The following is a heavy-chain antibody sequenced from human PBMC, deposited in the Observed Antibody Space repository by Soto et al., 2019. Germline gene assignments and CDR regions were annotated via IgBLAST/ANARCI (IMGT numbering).Heavy chain of an antibody. CDR1: GFTFSSYG. CDR2: ISYDGSNK. V-gene: IGHV3-30*18. J-gene: IGHJ6*02. D-gene: IGHD3-10*01. Sequence: GGSLRLSCAASGFTFSSYGMHWVRQAPGKGLEWVAVISYDGSNKYYADSVKGRFTISRDNSKNTLYLQMNSLRAEDTAVYYCEKDRSITMVRGVKWFYYGMDVWGQGTTVTVSS. CDR3: EKDRSITMVRGVKWFYYGMDV.